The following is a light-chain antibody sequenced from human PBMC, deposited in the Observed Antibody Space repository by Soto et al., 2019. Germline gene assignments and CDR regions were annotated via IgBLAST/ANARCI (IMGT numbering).Light chain of an antibody. CDR1: QSAGNF. CDR2: GAS. J-gene: IGKJ4*01. CDR3: QQYNNWPLT. Sequence: EIVMTQSPATLSVSPGAPASLSCRASQSAGNFLAWYQQHPGQAPRLLIYGASTRATGIPARFSGSGSGTEFTLTISSLQSEDFAVYYCQQYNNWPLTFGGGTKVDI. V-gene: IGKV3-15*01.